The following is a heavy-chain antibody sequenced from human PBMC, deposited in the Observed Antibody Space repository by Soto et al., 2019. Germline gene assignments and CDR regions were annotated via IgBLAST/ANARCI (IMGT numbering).Heavy chain of an antibody. D-gene: IGHD2-15*01. J-gene: IGHJ4*02. V-gene: IGHV1-18*01. CDR2: ISPYNDNT. Sequence: QVQLVQSGAEVKNPGASVKVSCKASGYTFTSYHITWVRQAPGQGIEWMGWISPYNDNTNYAQKLQGRVTMTTDTSTSTDYMQLRSLRSDDTAVYYCAKEGEIVVWGQGTLVTVPS. CDR3: AKEGEIVV. CDR1: GYTFTSYH.